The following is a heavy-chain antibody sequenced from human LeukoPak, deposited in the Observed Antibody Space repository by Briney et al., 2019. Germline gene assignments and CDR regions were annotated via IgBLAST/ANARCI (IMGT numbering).Heavy chain of an antibody. CDR2: ISGTGGST. Sequence: PGGSLRLPCAASGFTFPAYAMNWVRQAPGKGLEWVSVISGTGGSTYYADSVKGRFTISRDNSKNTLNLQMNSLRAEDTAVYYCAKRGSGDYFDYWGQGTLVTVSS. J-gene: IGHJ4*02. CDR1: GFTFPAYA. CDR3: AKRGSGDYFDY. D-gene: IGHD3-16*01. V-gene: IGHV3-23*01.